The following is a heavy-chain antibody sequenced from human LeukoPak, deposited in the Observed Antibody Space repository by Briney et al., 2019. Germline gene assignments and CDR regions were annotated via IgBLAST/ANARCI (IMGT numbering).Heavy chain of an antibody. V-gene: IGHV5-51*01. CDR3: ARRNYGDDDDAFDI. D-gene: IGHD4-17*01. CDR2: IYPGDSDT. CDR1: GYSFTSFW. Sequence: GESLKISCRGSGYSFTSFWIGWVRQTPGKGLEWMGIIYPGDSDTRYSPSFQGQVTISADKSISTAYLQWSSLKASDTAMYYCARRNYGDDDDAFDIWGQGTMVTVSS. J-gene: IGHJ3*02.